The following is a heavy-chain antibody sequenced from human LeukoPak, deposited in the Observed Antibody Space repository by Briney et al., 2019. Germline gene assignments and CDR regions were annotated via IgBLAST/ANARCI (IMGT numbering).Heavy chain of an antibody. D-gene: IGHD6-13*01. V-gene: IGHV3-23*01. CDR2: ISGSGGST. CDR1: GFTFSSYS. CDR3: ARDGPSSSSWAFDY. Sequence: GGSLRLSCAASGFTFSSYSMNWVRQAPGKGLEWVSAISGSGGSTYYADSVKGRFTISRDNSKNTLYLQMNSLRAEDTAVYYCARDGPSSSSWAFDYWGQGTLVTVSS. J-gene: IGHJ4*02.